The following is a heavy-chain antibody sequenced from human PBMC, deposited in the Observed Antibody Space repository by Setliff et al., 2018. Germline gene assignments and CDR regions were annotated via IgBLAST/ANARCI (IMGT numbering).Heavy chain of an antibody. Sequence: GASVKVSCKASGYSFTNHYIHWVRQAPGQGLEWMGRINPSSGGISYAQKLQGRVIMTRDTSTSTVYMEVSRLRSEDTAVYHCARESVEMTTSTRSGFDYWGQGTLVTVSS. J-gene: IGHJ4*02. V-gene: IGHV1-46*04. D-gene: IGHD4-17*01. CDR1: GYSFTNHY. CDR3: ARESVEMTTSTRSGFDY. CDR2: INPSSGGI.